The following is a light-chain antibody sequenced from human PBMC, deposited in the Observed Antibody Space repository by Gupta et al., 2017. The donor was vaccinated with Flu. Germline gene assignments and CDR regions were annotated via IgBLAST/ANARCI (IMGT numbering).Light chain of an antibody. V-gene: IGLV2-14*03. J-gene: IGLJ1*01. Sequence: QSALTQPASVSGSPGQSITISCTGTSSDVGSYDYVSWYQQHPGKVPKLLIYDVSNRPSGLSNRFSGSKSGNTASLTISGLQAEDEADYYCNSYTSSSTYVFGTGTKVIVL. CDR2: DVS. CDR3: NSYTSSSTYV. CDR1: SSDVGSYDY.